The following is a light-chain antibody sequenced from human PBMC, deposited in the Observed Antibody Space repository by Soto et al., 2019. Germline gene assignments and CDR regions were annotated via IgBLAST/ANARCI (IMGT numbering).Light chain of an antibody. CDR1: QGINHY. J-gene: IGKJ4*01. Sequence: DIQLTQSPSFLSASVGDRVTITCRASQGINHYVAWYQQKPGKAPKCLIYGASALQSGVPSRFSGSGSWAEFTLSISSLQPEDFATYYCQHVYSYPLTFGGVTMVEI. CDR3: QHVYSYPLT. V-gene: IGKV1-9*01. CDR2: GAS.